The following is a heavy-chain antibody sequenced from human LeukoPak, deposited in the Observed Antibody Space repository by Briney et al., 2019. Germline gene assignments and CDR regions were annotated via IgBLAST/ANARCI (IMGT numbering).Heavy chain of an antibody. V-gene: IGHV1-46*01. Sequence: ASVKVSCKVSGYTLTELSMHWVRQAPGQGLEWMGLINPRGTSTIYAEKFQGRIIMTRDMSTTTDYMELSSLKSDDTAVYYCARDNSIHERGWWFDPWGQGTLVTVSS. CDR3: ARDNSIHERGWWFDP. CDR2: INPRGTST. CDR1: GYTLTELS. J-gene: IGHJ5*02. D-gene: IGHD4-23*01.